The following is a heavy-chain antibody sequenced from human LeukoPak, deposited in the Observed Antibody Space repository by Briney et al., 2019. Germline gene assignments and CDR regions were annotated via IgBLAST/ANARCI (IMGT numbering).Heavy chain of an antibody. Sequence: PGRSLRLSCAASGFTFSSYGMHWVRQAPGKGLEWVAVIWYDGSNKYYPDSVKGRFTISRDNSKNTLYLQMNSLRAADTAMYYCAKSKQQLVDYYYYGMDVWGQGTTVTVSS. CDR1: GFTFSSYG. D-gene: IGHD6-13*01. J-gene: IGHJ6*02. CDR3: AKSKQQLVDYYYYGMDV. V-gene: IGHV3-33*06. CDR2: IWYDGSNK.